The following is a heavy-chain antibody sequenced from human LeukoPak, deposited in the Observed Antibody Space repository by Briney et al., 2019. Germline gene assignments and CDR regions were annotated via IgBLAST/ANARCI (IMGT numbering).Heavy chain of an antibody. D-gene: IGHD6-13*01. CDR1: GGSSRSGDYF. CDR3: ARVGAAGTWWFDP. V-gene: IGHV4-30-4*01. Sequence: PSETLSLTCAVSGGSSRSGDYFWSWIRQPPGKGLEWIGHIHYSGNTYYNPSLKSRVSISVDTSKNQFSLKLSSVTAADTAVYYCARVGAAGTWWFDPWGQGTLVTVSS. J-gene: IGHJ5*02. CDR2: IHYSGNT.